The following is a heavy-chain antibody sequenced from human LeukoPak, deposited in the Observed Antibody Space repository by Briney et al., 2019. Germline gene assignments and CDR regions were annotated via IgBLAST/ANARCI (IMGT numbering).Heavy chain of an antibody. Sequence: GGTLRLSCAASGFTFSSYNIHWVRQAPGKGLEWVAVISYDERNEYYPDSVKGRFTISRDNSKNMLFLQMNSLRAEDTAVYYCAREDNSGWYDYWGQGTLVTVSS. D-gene: IGHD6-19*01. J-gene: IGHJ4*02. CDR2: ISYDERNE. CDR3: AREDNSGWYDY. CDR1: GFTFSSYN. V-gene: IGHV3-30*04.